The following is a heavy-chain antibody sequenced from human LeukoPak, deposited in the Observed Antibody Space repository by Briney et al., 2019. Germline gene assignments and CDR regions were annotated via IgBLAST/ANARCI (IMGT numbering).Heavy chain of an antibody. J-gene: IGHJ4*02. D-gene: IGHD3-10*01. Sequence: GGSLRLSCAASGSTFVSNAMSWVRQAPGKGLEWVSAISGSGDRTHYADSVKGRFTVSRDTSKSTLFLQMNSLRAEDTAVYYCAKLLRGVVVPYFDYWGQGTLVTVSS. CDR2: ISGSGDRT. CDR1: GSTFVSNA. V-gene: IGHV3-23*01. CDR3: AKLLRGVVVPYFDY.